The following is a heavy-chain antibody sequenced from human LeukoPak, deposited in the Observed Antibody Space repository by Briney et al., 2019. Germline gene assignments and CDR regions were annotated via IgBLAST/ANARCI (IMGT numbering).Heavy chain of an antibody. J-gene: IGHJ4*02. Sequence: GGSLRLSCAASGFTLSTYNMKWVRQAPRKGLEWVSSISTSSSYIYYADSVKGRFTISRDNAKNSLYLQMNSLRAEDTAVYYCARVGYYYDSSGYYEFDYWGQGTLVTVSS. CDR3: ARVGYYYDSSGYYEFDY. D-gene: IGHD3-22*01. CDR2: ISTSSSYI. CDR1: GFTLSTYN. V-gene: IGHV3-21*01.